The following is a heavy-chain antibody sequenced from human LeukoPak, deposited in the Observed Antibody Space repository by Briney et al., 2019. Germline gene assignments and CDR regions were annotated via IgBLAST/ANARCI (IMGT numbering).Heavy chain of an antibody. D-gene: IGHD5-18*01. CDR1: GSTFSSYG. CDR3: ARAIGQLWTPPDY. J-gene: IGHJ4*02. CDR2: ISYDGSKK. V-gene: IGHV3-30*03. Sequence: PGGSLRLSCAASGSTFSSYGMHWVRQPQGEGLEWVAVISYDGSKKYSAESVKGRFSISRDNSKNTLYLQMNSLRAEDTAVYYCARAIGQLWTPPDYWGQGTLVTISS.